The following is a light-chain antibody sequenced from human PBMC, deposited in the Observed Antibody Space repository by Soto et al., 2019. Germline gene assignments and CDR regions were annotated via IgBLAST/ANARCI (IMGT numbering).Light chain of an antibody. V-gene: IGLV2-14*02. Sequence: QSALAQPASVSGSPGQSITISCTGASGYVGTYSLVSWYQQHPGKAPKVVIYEGHKRPSGVPDRFSGSTSVNTASLTISGLQTDDEADYYCCSLTTSHTYVFGSGTKVTVL. CDR2: EGH. CDR1: SGYVGTYSL. J-gene: IGLJ1*01. CDR3: CSLTTSHTYV.